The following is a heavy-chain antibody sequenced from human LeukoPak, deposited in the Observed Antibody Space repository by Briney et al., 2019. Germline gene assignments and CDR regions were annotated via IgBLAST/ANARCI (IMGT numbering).Heavy chain of an antibody. CDR3: ARDHYCSSTSCYYRVEAYFDY. Sequence: ASVKVSRKASGYTFTSYYMHWVRQAPGQGLEWMGIVNPSGGSTSYAQKFQGRVTMTRDTSTSTVYMELSSLRSEDTAVYYCARDHYCSSTSCYYRVEAYFDYWGQGTLVTVSS. J-gene: IGHJ4*02. V-gene: IGHV1-46*01. D-gene: IGHD2-2*01. CDR1: GYTFTSYY. CDR2: VNPSGGST.